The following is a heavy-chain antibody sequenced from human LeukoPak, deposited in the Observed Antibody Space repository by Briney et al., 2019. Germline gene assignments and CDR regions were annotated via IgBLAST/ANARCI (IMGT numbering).Heavy chain of an antibody. CDR3: AKRGVVIRVILVGFHKEAYYFDS. D-gene: IGHD3-22*01. J-gene: IGHJ4*02. CDR1: GITLSNYG. V-gene: IGHV3-23*01. Sequence: GGSLRHSCAVSGITLSNYGMSWVRQAPGKGLEWVAGISDSGGSTNYADSVKGRFTISRDNPKNTLYLQMNSLRAEDTAVYFCAKRGVVIRVILVGFHKEAYYFDSWGQGALVTVSS. CDR2: ISDSGGST.